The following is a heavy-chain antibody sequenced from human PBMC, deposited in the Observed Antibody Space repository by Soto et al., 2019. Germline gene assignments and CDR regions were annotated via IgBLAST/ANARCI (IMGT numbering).Heavy chain of an antibody. V-gene: IGHV1-18*01. CDR3: ARDGLGDFCNARGYGDDAFDT. J-gene: IGHJ3*02. D-gene: IGHD3-3*01. CDR1: GCTFTSYG. Sequence: ASVKVSCKASGCTFTSYGISWVRQAPGQGLEWMGWISAYNGNTNYAQKLQGRVTMTTDTSTSTAYMELRSLRSDDTAVYYCARDGLGDFCNARGYGDDAFDTWHQGLMVTV. CDR2: ISAYNGNT.